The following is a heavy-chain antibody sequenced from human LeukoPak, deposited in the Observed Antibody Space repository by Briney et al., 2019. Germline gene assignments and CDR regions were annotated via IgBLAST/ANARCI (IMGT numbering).Heavy chain of an antibody. CDR1: GGSFSGYY. D-gene: IGHD4-17*01. J-gene: IGHJ6*02. Sequence: SETLSLTCAVYGGSFSGYYWSWIRQPPGKGLEWIGEINHSGSTNYNPSLKSRVTISVDMSKNRFSLKLSSVTAADTAVYYCAREDPQTTVPEGLDVWGQGTTVTVSS. V-gene: IGHV4-34*01. CDR3: AREDPQTTVPEGLDV. CDR2: INHSGST.